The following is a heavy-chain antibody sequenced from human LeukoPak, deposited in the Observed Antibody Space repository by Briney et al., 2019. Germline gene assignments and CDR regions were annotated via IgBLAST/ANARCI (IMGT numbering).Heavy chain of an antibody. V-gene: IGHV4-31*03. CDR1: GGSISSGGYY. Sequence: PLETLSLTCTVSGGSISSGGYYWSWIRQHPGKGLEWIGYIYYSGSTYYNPSLKSRVTISVDTSKNQFSLKLSSVTAADTAVYYCARAYDYGDSNWFDPWGQRTLVTVSS. D-gene: IGHD4-17*01. J-gene: IGHJ5*02. CDR3: ARAYDYGDSNWFDP. CDR2: IYYSGST.